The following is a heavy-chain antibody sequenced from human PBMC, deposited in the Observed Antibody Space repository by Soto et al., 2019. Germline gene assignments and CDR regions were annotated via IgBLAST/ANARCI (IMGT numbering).Heavy chain of an antibody. V-gene: IGHV1-18*01. Sequence: ASVKVSCKASGYTFTSYGISWVRQAPGQGLEWMGWISAYNGNTNYAQKLQGRVTMTTGTSTGTAYMELRSLRSDDTAVYYCARERDYYGSGSYHWFDPWGQGTLVTVSS. D-gene: IGHD3-10*01. CDR1: GYTFTSYG. CDR3: ARERDYYGSGSYHWFDP. J-gene: IGHJ5*02. CDR2: ISAYNGNT.